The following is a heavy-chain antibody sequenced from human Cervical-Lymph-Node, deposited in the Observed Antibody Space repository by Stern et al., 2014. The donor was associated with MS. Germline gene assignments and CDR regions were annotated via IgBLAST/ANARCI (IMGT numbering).Heavy chain of an antibody. Sequence: QVQLQESGPGLVKPSQTLSLTCTVSGGSISSGSYYWSWIRQPAGKGLEWIGRIYTSGSTSYNPSLKSRVTISVEPPKNQFSLKLSSVTAADTAVYYCARTGSEPAAPHWYFDLWGRGTLVTVSS. CDR2: IYTSGST. V-gene: IGHV4-61*02. CDR3: ARTGSEPAAPHWYFDL. CDR1: GGSISSGSYY. J-gene: IGHJ2*01. D-gene: IGHD2-2*01.